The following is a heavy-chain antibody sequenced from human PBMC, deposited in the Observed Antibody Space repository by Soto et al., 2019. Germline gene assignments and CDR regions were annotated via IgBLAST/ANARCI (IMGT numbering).Heavy chain of an antibody. J-gene: IGHJ2*01. D-gene: IGHD3-22*01. CDR3: ARKHYYNSLSWYLDL. Sequence: PSETLSLTCAVFGGSFSGYYWSWIRQPPGKGLEWIGEINHSGSTNYNPSLKSRVTISVDTSKNQFSLKLSSVTAADTAVYYCARKHYYNSLSWYLDLWGGGTLVPVSP. CDR1: GGSFSGYY. CDR2: INHSGST. V-gene: IGHV4-34*01.